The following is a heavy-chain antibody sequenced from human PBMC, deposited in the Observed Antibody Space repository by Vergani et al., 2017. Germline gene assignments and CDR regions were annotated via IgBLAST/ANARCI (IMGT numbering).Heavy chain of an antibody. V-gene: IGHV3-21*02. J-gene: IGHJ4*02. D-gene: IGHD2-8*01. Sequence: VQLVESGGGLVKPGGSLRLSCAASGFSFSSYSMNWVRPAPGKGLEWVASISGSSSYVFYRDSVEGRFTITRDNAKKSVYLQMNSLRAEDTAMYFCARGLWDCTHIRCSPPSYWGQGTQVTVSS. CDR1: GFSFSSYS. CDR2: ISGSSSYV. CDR3: ARGLWDCTHIRCSPPSY.